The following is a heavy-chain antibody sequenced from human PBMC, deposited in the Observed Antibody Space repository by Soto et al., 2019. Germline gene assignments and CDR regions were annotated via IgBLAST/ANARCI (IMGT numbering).Heavy chain of an antibody. CDR1: GCTFSSYA. J-gene: IGHJ6*02. CDR2: IIPIFGTA. D-gene: IGHD1-7*01. CDR3: ASCITGTTCYYYGMDV. V-gene: IGHV1-69*13. Sequence: SVKVSCKASGCTFSSYAISWVRQAPGQGLEWMGGIIPIFGTANYAQKFQGRVTITADESTSTAYMELSSLRSEDTAVYYCASCITGTTCYYYGMDVWGQGTTVTVSS.